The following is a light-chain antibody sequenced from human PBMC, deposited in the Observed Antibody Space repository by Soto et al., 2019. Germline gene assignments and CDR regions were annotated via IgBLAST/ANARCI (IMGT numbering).Light chain of an antibody. Sequence: QLVLTQSPSASASLGASVTLTCTLSSGYSNYKVDWYQQRPGKGPQFVMGVGTGGIVASKGDGIPDRFSVLGSGLTRNLAIKNIQKEDESDYHCGADHGSGSTWVFGGGTKLTV. CDR1: SGYSNYK. J-gene: IGLJ2*01. CDR3: GADHGSGSTWV. CDR2: VGTGGIVA. V-gene: IGLV9-49*01.